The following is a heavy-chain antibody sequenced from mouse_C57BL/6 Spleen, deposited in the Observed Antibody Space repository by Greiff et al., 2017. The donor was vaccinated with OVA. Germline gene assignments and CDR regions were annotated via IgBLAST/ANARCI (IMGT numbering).Heavy chain of an antibody. CDR1: GYTFTSYW. J-gene: IGHJ4*01. CDR2: INPSNGGT. D-gene: IGHD3-2*02. CDR3: ATAQATSYYAMDY. Sequence: QVQLKQSGTELVKPGASVKLSCKASGYTFTSYWMHWVKQRPGQGLEWIGNINPSNGGTNYNEKFKSKATLTVDKSSSTAYMQLSSLTSEDSAVYYCATAQATSYYAMDYWGQGTSVTVSS. V-gene: IGHV1-53*01.